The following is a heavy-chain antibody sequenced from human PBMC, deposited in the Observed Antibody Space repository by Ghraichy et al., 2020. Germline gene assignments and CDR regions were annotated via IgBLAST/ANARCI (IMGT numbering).Heavy chain of an antibody. CDR1: GGSISSYY. CDR3: ARGGYGSGSYYKSAFDI. CDR2: IYYSGST. J-gene: IGHJ3*02. D-gene: IGHD3-10*01. V-gene: IGHV4-59*01. Sequence: SETLSLTCTVSGGSISSYYWSWIRQPPGKGLEWIGYIYYSGSTNYNPSLKSRVTISVDTSKNQFSLKLSSVTAADTAVYYCARGGYGSGSYYKSAFDIWGQGTMVTVSS.